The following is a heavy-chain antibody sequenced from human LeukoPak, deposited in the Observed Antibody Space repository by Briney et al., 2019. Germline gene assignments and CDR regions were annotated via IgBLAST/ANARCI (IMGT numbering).Heavy chain of an antibody. CDR3: FQAEDGIRDFDWYNWFDP. D-gene: IGHD3-9*01. J-gene: IGHJ5*02. CDR2: ISSSSSYT. CDR1: GFTFSDYY. V-gene: IGHV3-11*03. Sequence: GWSLRVSGAATGFTFSDYYMSWIRQASGKWLKWVSYISSSSSYTNYADSVKGRFTISRDNAKNSLYLQMNSLRAEDTDVYFFFQAEDGIRDFDWYNWFDPWGQGTLVTVSS.